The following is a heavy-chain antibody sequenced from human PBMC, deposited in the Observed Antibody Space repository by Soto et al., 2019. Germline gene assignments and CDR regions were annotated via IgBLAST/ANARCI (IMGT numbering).Heavy chain of an antibody. Sequence: EVHLAESGGGLVQPGGSLRVSCTASGFTFRNYWMTWVRQAPGKGLEWVANINQNEGEKYYVDSVKGRFTISRDNAYNSLYLEMDNLRVDVSAVYFCARVRPPSSGGNFDSWGQGTLVSVSS. V-gene: IGHV3-7*01. D-gene: IGHD3-10*01. J-gene: IGHJ4*02. CDR1: GFTFRNYW. CDR3: ARVRPPSSGGNFDS. CDR2: INQNEGEK.